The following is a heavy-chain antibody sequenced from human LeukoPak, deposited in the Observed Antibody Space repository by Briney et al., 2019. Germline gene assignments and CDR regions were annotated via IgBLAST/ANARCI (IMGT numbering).Heavy chain of an antibody. CDR3: ARADYYDSSGYNDY. Sequence: GGSLRLSCAASGFTVSSNYMSWVRQAPGKGLEWVSVIYSGGNTFYAASVKGRFTVSRDNSKNTLYLQMTSLRAEDTAVYYCARADYYDSSGYNDYWGQGTLVTVSS. CDR1: GFTVSSNY. CDR2: IYSGGNT. V-gene: IGHV3-53*01. J-gene: IGHJ4*02. D-gene: IGHD3-22*01.